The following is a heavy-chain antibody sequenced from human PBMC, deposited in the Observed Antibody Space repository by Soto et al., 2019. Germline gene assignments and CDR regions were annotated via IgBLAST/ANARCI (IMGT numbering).Heavy chain of an antibody. CDR1: GGSISSYY. V-gene: IGHV4-59*08. D-gene: IGHD3-9*01. CDR3: ARGSLTAGYPPIDY. J-gene: IGHJ4*02. Sequence: PSETLSFTCTVSGGSISSYYWSWIRQPPGEGLEWIGYIYYSGSTNYNPSLKSRVTISVDTSKNQFSLKLTSVTAADTAVYYCARGSLTAGYPPIDYWGQGTLVTVSS. CDR2: IYYSGST.